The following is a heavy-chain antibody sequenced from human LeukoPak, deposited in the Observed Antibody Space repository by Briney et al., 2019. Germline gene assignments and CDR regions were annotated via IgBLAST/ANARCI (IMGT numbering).Heavy chain of an antibody. CDR2: IIPILGIA. J-gene: IGHJ4*02. V-gene: IGHV1-69*04. CDR1: GGTFSSYA. D-gene: IGHD5-18*01. CDR3: ASTPGYSYGETPDY. Sequence: GASVKVSCKASGGTFSSYAISWVRQAPGQGLEWMGRIIPILGIANYAQKFQGRVTITADKSTSTAYMELSSLRSEDTAVYYCASTPGYSYGETPDYWGQGTLVTVSS.